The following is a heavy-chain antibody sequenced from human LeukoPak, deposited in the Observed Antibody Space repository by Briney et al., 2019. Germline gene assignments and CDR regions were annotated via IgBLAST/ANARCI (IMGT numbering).Heavy chain of an antibody. Sequence: SETLSLTCTVSGGSISSRSYYWGWIRQPPGKGLQWIGEINDSGSTNYNPSLKSRVTISADTSKKQFSLKLSSVTGADTAVYYCARHLASVWFVKLSLWNYWGQGTLVTVSS. V-gene: IGHV4-39*01. CDR1: GGSISSRSYY. J-gene: IGHJ4*02. CDR2: INDSGST. D-gene: IGHD3-10*01. CDR3: ARHLASVWFVKLSLWNY.